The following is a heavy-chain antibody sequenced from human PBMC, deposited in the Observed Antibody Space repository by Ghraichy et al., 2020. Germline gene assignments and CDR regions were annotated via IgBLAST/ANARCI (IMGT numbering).Heavy chain of an antibody. CDR1: GYTLTELS. D-gene: IGHD3-22*01. V-gene: IGHV1-24*01. CDR3: ATDIHVPNYYDSSGYQGYFDY. Sequence: ASVKVSCKVSGYTLTELSMHWVRQAPGKGLEWMGGFDPEDGETIYAQKFQGRVTMTEDTSTDTAYMELSSLRSEDTAVYYCATDIHVPNYYDSSGYQGYFDYWGQGTLVTVSS. J-gene: IGHJ4*02. CDR2: FDPEDGET.